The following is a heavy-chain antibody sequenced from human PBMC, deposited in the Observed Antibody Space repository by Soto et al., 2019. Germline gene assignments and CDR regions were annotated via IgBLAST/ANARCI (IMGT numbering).Heavy chain of an antibody. CDR3: ARDSPSGIAAAGTEDYYYYGMDV. V-gene: IGHV7-4-1*01. Sequence: GASVKVSCKASGYTFTSYAMNWVRQAPGQGLEWMGWINTNTGNPTHAQGFTGRFVFSLDTSVSTAYLQICSLKAEDTAVYYCARDSPSGIAAAGTEDYYYYGMDVWGQGTTVTVSS. J-gene: IGHJ6*02. D-gene: IGHD6-13*01. CDR1: GYTFTSYA. CDR2: INTNTGNP.